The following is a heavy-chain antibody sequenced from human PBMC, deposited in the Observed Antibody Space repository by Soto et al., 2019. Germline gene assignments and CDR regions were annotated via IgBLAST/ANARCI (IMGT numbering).Heavy chain of an antibody. CDR2: MNPNSGNT. D-gene: IGHD3-10*01. CDR3: ARGLHSDGVFDY. V-gene: IGHV1-8*02. CDR1: GYTFSSYD. J-gene: IGHJ4*02. Sequence: ASVKVSCKASGYTFSSYDINWVRQATGQGLEWMGWMNPNSGNTGYAENFQGSVTMTRNTSVSTAYMELTNLRSEDTAIYYCARGLHSDGVFDYWGQGTLVTVS.